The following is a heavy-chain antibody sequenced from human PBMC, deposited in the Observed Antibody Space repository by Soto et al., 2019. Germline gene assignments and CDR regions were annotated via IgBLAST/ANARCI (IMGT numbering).Heavy chain of an antibody. CDR1: GFTFSTYA. J-gene: IGHJ4*02. D-gene: IGHD6-19*01. V-gene: IGHV3-23*05. Sequence: GGSLRLSCAASGFTFSTYAMSWVRQAPGKGLEWVSTIDNSGGITYYADSVKGRFTISRDNSKNTLYLQMNSLRAEDTAVYYCAKPDSSGWKSHFKGYFDYWGQGTLVTVSS. CDR2: IDNSGGIT. CDR3: AKPDSSGWKSHFKGYFDY.